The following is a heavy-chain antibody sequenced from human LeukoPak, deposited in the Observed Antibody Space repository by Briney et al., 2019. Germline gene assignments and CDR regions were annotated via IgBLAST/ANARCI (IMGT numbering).Heavy chain of an antibody. D-gene: IGHD2-21*01. V-gene: IGHV4-61*02. CDR3: ARLLGTHINYFDP. CDR2: IYSSGST. Sequence: SETLSLTCIVSGGSISSGSYYWSWIRQPAGKGLEWIGRIYSSGSTSYNPSLKSRVTISVDTSKNQFSLKLSSVTAADTAVYYCARLLGTHINYFDPWGQGTLVTVSS. J-gene: IGHJ5*02. CDR1: GGSISSGSYY.